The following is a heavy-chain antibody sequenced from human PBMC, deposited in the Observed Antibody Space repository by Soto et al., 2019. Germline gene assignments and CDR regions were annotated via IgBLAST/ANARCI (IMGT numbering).Heavy chain of an antibody. CDR2: ISSNSAYI. J-gene: IGHJ5*02. V-gene: IGHV3-21*01. CDR3: TRDASRDSSARGWFDP. CDR1: GSTFRSFT. D-gene: IGHD6-13*01. Sequence: GGSLRLSCAASGSTFRSFTMNWVRQAPGKGLEWVSTISSNSAYIYYTDALRGRFTISRDNAKNSLHLQMNSLRAEDTAVYYCTRDASRDSSARGWFDPWGPGILVTVSS.